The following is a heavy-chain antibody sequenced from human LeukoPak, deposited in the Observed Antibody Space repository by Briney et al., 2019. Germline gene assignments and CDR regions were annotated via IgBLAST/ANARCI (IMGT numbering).Heavy chain of an antibody. Sequence: GGSLRLSCAASGFTFSSYAMHWVRQAPGKGLEWLAVISYDGSNKYYADSVKGRFTISRDNSKDTLYLQMNSLRAEDTAVYYCARVGGEGYWGQGTRVTVSS. V-gene: IGHV3-30*04. CDR2: ISYDGSNK. J-gene: IGHJ4*02. D-gene: IGHD3-3*01. CDR1: GFTFSSYA. CDR3: ARVGGEGY.